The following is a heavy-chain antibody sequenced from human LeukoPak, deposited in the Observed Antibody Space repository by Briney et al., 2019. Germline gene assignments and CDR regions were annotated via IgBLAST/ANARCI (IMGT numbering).Heavy chain of an antibody. D-gene: IGHD3-10*01. CDR1: GYTFTNYG. J-gene: IGHJ5*02. CDR3: AXXXXRRYYYTSGSAFDP. CDR2: ISAYNGNT. Sequence: ASVKVSCKASGYTFTNYGISWVRQAPGQGLEWMGWISAYNGNTHYAQNLQGRVTMTTDTSTSTAYMELKSLRSDDTAVYYCAXXXXRRYYYTSGSAFDPWGQGTLVTVSS. V-gene: IGHV1-18*01.